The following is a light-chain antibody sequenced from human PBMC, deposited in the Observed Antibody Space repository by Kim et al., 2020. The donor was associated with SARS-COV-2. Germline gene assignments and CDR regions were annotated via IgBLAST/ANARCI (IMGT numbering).Light chain of an antibody. CDR2: EVS. J-gene: IGLJ2*01. Sequence: ITISCTGASSEVGSYTRVSWYQQHPGKAPKLMIYEVSNRPSGVSNRFSGSKSGNTASLTISGLQAEDEADYYCSSYTGSSTPVVFGGGTQLTVL. CDR1: SSEVGSYTR. CDR3: SSYTGSSTPVV. V-gene: IGLV2-14*01.